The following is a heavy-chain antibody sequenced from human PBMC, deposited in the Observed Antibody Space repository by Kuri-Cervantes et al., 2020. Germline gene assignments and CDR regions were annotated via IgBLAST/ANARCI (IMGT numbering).Heavy chain of an antibody. CDR2: ITGSGGST. D-gene: IGHD4-17*01. J-gene: IGHJ3*02. Sequence: LSLTCAVSGYSISSGYYWGWIRQPPGKGLEWVSAITGSGGSTYYADSVRGRFTISRDNSKNTLSLQMSSLRAGDTAVYYCGKDNRGSTVRAFDIWGQGTMVTVSS. CDR3: GKDNRGSTVRAFDI. V-gene: IGHV3-23*01. CDR1: GYSISSGYY.